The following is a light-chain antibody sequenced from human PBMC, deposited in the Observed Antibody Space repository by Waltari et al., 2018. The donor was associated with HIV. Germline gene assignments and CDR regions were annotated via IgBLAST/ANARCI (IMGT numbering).Light chain of an antibody. CDR2: GAS. Sequence: EIVLTPSPATLSVSPGERATLSCRASQSVSSKLVWYQQKPGQAPRLLIYGASTRATGIPDRFSGSGSETESTLTISSLQSEDFAVYYCQQYDKWPLAFGPGTKVDIK. J-gene: IGKJ3*01. CDR1: QSVSSK. CDR3: QQYDKWPLA. V-gene: IGKV3-15*01.